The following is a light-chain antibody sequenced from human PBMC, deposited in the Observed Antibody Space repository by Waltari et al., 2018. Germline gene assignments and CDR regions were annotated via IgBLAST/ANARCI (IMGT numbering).Light chain of an antibody. CDR1: QSISSY. Sequence: IQMTQSPSSLSASVGAGVTITCRASQSISSYLNWYQQKPGKAPKLLIYAASSLQSGVPSRFSGSGSGTDFTLTISSLQPEVFATYYCQQSYSTPRTFGQGTKVEIK. CDR2: AAS. J-gene: IGKJ1*01. CDR3: QQSYSTPRT. V-gene: IGKV1-39*01.